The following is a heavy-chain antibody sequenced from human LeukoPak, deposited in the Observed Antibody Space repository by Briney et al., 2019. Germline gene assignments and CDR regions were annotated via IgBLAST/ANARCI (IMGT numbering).Heavy chain of an antibody. D-gene: IGHD1-26*01. Sequence: SETLSLTCAVSGDSINNNYWTWIRQPPGKGLEWIAHIYSGSTNYNPSLKSRVIISVDTSSYQFSLRLSSVTAADTAVYYCARLTWACGSVDYWGQGSLVTVSS. J-gene: IGHJ4*02. CDR1: GDSINNNY. V-gene: IGHV4-4*09. CDR2: IYSGST. CDR3: ARLTWACGSVDY.